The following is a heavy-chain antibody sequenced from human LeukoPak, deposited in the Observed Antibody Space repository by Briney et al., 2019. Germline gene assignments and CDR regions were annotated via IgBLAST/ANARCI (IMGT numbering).Heavy chain of an antibody. CDR3: ARENGWSSDY. D-gene: IGHD6-19*01. V-gene: IGHV5-51*01. CDR2: IYFGDFET. CDR1: GNSFINYW. Sequence: GESLKISCKGSGNSFINYWIGWVRQMPGKGLEWVGFIYFGDFETRYRPSFQGQVTISADKSISTAYLQWSSLKASDSAMYYCARENGWSSDYWGQGTLVTVSS. J-gene: IGHJ4*02.